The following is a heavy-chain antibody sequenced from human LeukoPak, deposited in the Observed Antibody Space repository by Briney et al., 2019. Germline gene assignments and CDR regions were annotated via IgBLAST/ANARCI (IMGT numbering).Heavy chain of an antibody. CDR1: GFTFSDYY. V-gene: IGHV3-11*06. CDR3: ARRGGSTATGYYFDY. CDR2: ISSSTSYT. D-gene: IGHD3-10*01. Sequence: GGSLRLSCAASGFTFSDYYLSWIRQAPGKGLEWVSYISSSTSYTNYADSVKGRFTISRENAKNSLYLHMNSLRGEDTAVYCCARRGGSTATGYYFDYWGQGTLVTVSA. J-gene: IGHJ4*02.